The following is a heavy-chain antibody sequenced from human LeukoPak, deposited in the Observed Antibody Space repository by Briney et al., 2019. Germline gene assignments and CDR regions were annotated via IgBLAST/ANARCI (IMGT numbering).Heavy chain of an antibody. Sequence: GGSLRLSCAASGFTFSSYGMHWVRQAPSKGLEWVAFIRYDGSNKYYADSVKGRFTISRDNAKNSLYLQMNSLRAEDTAVYYCAREIQLWLRDYYYYMDVWGKGTTVTVSS. CDR2: IRYDGSNK. J-gene: IGHJ6*03. V-gene: IGHV3-30*02. D-gene: IGHD5-18*01. CDR1: GFTFSSYG. CDR3: AREIQLWLRDYYYYMDV.